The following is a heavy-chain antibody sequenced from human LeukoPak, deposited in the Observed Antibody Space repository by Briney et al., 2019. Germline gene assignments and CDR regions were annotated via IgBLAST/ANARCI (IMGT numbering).Heavy chain of an antibody. D-gene: IGHD2-15*01. CDR2: ISGSGGST. V-gene: IGHV3-23*01. CDR3: AKAYLSGVVVLSYGMDV. J-gene: IGHJ6*02. Sequence: GGSLRLSCAASGFTFSSYAMSWVRQAPGKGLEWVSAISGSGGSTYYADSVKGRFTISRDNSKNTLYLQMNSLRAEDTAVYYCAKAYLSGVVVLSYGMDVWGQGTTVTVSS. CDR1: GFTFSSYA.